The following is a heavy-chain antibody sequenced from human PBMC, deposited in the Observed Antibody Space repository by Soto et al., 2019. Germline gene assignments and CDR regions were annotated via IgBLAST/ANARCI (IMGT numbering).Heavy chain of an antibody. J-gene: IGHJ3*02. CDR2: IVVGSGNT. CDR1: GFTFTSSA. V-gene: IGHV1-58*01. Sequence: QMPLVQSGPEVKKPGTSVKVSCKASGFTFTSSAVQWVRQARGQRLEWIGWIVVGSGNTNYAQKFQERVTITRDMSTCTAYMELISLRSEDTAVYYCASRHQTDSFDIWGQGTMVTVSS. CDR3: ASRHQTDSFDI.